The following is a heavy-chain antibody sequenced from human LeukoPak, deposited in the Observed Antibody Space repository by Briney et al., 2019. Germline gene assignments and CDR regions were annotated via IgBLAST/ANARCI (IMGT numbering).Heavy chain of an antibody. CDR2: IIPIFGTE. Sequence: SVKVSCKASGGTFSSYAISWVRQAPGQGLEWMGGIIPIFGTENYAQKFQGRVTITTDESTSTAYMELSSLRSEDTAVYYCARRGSYYDSSGYYYYYFDYWGQGTLVTVSS. D-gene: IGHD3-22*01. J-gene: IGHJ4*02. CDR1: GGTFSSYA. CDR3: ARRGSYYDSSGYYYYYFDY. V-gene: IGHV1-69*05.